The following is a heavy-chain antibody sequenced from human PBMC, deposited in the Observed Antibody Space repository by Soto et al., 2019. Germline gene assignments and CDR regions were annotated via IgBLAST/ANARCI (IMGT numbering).Heavy chain of an antibody. V-gene: IGHV1-69*02. D-gene: IGHD5-18*01. CDR3: ARLSVYIYGFLDY. J-gene: IGHJ4*02. CDR2: IIPILGIA. Sequence: QVQLVQSGAEVKKPGSSVKVSCKASGGTFSSYTISWVRQAPGQGLEWMGRIIPILGIANYAQKFQGRVTITADKSTSTAYMELTSLRSEDPSAVYCARLSVYIYGFLDYWGQGTLVTVSS. CDR1: GGTFSSYT.